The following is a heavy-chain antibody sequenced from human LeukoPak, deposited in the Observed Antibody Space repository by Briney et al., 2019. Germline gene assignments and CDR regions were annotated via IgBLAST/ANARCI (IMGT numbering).Heavy chain of an antibody. D-gene: IGHD5-24*01. CDR3: ARRAEMATTNWFDP. V-gene: IGHV1-69*13. CDR2: IIPIFGTA. J-gene: IGHJ5*02. Sequence: ASVTVSFKASGGTFSSYAISWVRQAPGQGLEWMGGIIPIFGTANYAQKFQGRVTITADESTSTAYMELSSLRSEDTAVYYCARRAEMATTNWFDPWGQGTLVTVSS. CDR1: GGTFSSYA.